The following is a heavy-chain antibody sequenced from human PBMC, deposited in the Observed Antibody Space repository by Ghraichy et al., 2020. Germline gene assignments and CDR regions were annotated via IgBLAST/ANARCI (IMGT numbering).Heavy chain of an antibody. CDR1: GFTVSSNH. J-gene: IGHJ3*02. CDR2: ISSGGST. D-gene: IGHD3-16*01. CDR3: ARAVGGAADAFDI. Sequence: GGSLRLSCAVSGFTVSSNHMSWVRQAPGKGLEWVSVISSGGSTYYADSVKGRFTISRDNFKNTLYLQMNSLRVEDTALYYCARAVGGAADAFDIWGQGTMVTVSS. V-gene: IGHV3-53*01.